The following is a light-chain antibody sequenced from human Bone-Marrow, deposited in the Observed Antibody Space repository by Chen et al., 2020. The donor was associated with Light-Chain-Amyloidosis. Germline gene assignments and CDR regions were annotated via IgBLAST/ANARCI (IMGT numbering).Light chain of an antibody. CDR1: DRDIRGYTY. J-gene: IGLJ3*02. Sequence: QSALTQPASVSGSPGQSIPISCTETDRDIRGYTYVLWYQQHPGNAPRRLIDVVSVRPSGVSDRCSASKSDNTAALTISGLQPEDEADYFCSSYRSSTWVFGGGTKLTVL. CDR3: SSYRSSTWV. CDR2: VVS. V-gene: IGLV2-14*01.